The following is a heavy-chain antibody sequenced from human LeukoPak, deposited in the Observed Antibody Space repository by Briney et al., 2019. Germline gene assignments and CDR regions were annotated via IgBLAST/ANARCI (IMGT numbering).Heavy chain of an antibody. CDR2: IYTSGST. Sequence: SETLSLTCTVSGGSISSYYWSWIRQPAGKGLEWIGRIYTSGSTNYNPSLKSRDTMSVDTSKNQFSLKLSSVTAADTAVYYCARAFSGRATYYFDYWGQGTLVTVSS. D-gene: IGHD1-26*01. CDR3: ARAFSGRATYYFDY. J-gene: IGHJ4*02. CDR1: GGSISSYY. V-gene: IGHV4-4*07.